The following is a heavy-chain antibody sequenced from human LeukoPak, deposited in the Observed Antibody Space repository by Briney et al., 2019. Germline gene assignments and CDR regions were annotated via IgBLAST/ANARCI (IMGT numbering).Heavy chain of an antibody. J-gene: IGHJ6*03. CDR2: ISAYNGNT. CDR3: AREGYGAGYYYYYYMDV. Sequence: ASVKVSCKASGGTFSSYAISWVRQAPGQGLEWMGWISAYNGNTNYAQKLQGRVTMTTDTSTSTAYRELRSLRSDDTAVYYCAREGYGAGYYYYYYMDVWGKGTTVTVSS. CDR1: GGTFSSYA. D-gene: IGHD4/OR15-4a*01. V-gene: IGHV1-18*01.